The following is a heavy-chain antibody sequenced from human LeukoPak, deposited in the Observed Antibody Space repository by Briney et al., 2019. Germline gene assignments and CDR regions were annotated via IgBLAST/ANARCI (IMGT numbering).Heavy chain of an antibody. D-gene: IGHD1-26*01. V-gene: IGHV4-4*07. CDR1: GGSISNVY. CDR2: IYTSGST. J-gene: IGHJ4*02. CDR3: ARGSSGSYYVEDYFDY. Sequence: PSETLSLTCSVSGGSISNVYWSWIRQPAGKGLEWIGRIYTSGSTNYNPSLKSRVTMSVDTSKNQFSLKLSSVTAADTAVYYCARGSSGSYYVEDYFDYWGQGTLVTVYS.